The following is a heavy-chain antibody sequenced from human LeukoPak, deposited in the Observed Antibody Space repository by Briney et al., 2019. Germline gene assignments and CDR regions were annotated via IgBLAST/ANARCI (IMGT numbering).Heavy chain of an antibody. D-gene: IGHD5-24*01. CDR3: ARGRDRSKAGDH. Sequence: SETLSLTCDVYGGSCDDYYCSWIRQPPGKGLEWIGEIHPSEGFYYNSSLVSRVTISIDPSETHFSLRLASVTAADTAFYYCARGRDRSKAGDHWGQGSLVTVSS. J-gene: IGHJ4*02. CDR2: IHPSEGF. CDR1: GGSCDDYY. V-gene: IGHV4-34*01.